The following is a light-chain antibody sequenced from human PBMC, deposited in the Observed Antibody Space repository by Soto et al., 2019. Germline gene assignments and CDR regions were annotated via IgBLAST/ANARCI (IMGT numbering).Light chain of an antibody. CDR3: LQDNSYPRT. J-gene: IGKJ1*01. CDR2: KAS. Sequence: DIHMTQSPSTLSGSGGGIGASTCRASQTISSWLAWYQQKPGKAPKLLIYKASTLKSGVPSRFSGSGSGTEFTLTISSLQPEDFATYYCLQDNSYPRTFGQGTKVDI. V-gene: IGKV1-5*03. CDR1: QTISSW.